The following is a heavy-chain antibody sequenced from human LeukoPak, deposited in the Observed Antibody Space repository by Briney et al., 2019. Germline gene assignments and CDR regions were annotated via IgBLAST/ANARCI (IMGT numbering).Heavy chain of an antibody. CDR1: GFTFSSYE. CDR2: ISSGGTTI. V-gene: IGHV3-48*03. D-gene: IGHD6-13*01. Sequence: GGSLRLSCAASGFTFSSYEMNWVRQAPGKGLEWVSYISSGGTTIYYADSVKGRFTISKDNSKNTLYLQMNSLRAEDTAFYYCAKDSGYTSSWYFGDYWGQGTLVTVSS. CDR3: AKDSGYTSSWYFGDY. J-gene: IGHJ4*02.